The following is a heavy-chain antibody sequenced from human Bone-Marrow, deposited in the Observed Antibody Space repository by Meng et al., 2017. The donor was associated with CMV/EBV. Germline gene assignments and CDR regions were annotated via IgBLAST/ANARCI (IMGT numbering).Heavy chain of an antibody. CDR1: GGSVSSGSYY. D-gene: IGHD6-19*01. J-gene: IGHJ4*02. CDR3: ARVEMPGYSSGWFFDY. V-gene: IGHV4-61*01. CDR2: IYYSGST. Sequence: SETLSLTCTVSGGSVSSGSYYWSWIRQPPGKGLEWIGYIYYSGSTNYNPSLKSRVTISVDTSKNQFSLKLSSVTAADTAVYYCARVEMPGYSSGWFFDYWGQGTLVTVYS.